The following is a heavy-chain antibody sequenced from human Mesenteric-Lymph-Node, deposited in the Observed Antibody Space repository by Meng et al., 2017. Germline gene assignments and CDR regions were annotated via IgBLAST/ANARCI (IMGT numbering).Heavy chain of an antibody. J-gene: IGHJ4*02. D-gene: IGHD5-18*01. V-gene: IGHV1-2*06. CDR2: INPNSGGT. CDR3: TRVKDTTVVVFSEKFDY. Sequence: ASVKVSCKASGGTFSSYTISWVRQAPGQGLEWMGRINPNSGGTNYAQKFQGRVTMTRDTSISTAYMELSRLRSDDTAVYYCTRVKDTTVVVFSEKFDYWGQGALVTVSS. CDR1: GGTFSSYT.